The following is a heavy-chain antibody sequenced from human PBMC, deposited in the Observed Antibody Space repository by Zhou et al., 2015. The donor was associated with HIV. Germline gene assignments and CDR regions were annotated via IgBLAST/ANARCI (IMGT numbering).Heavy chain of an antibody. J-gene: IGHJ1*01. V-gene: IGHV1-2*06. CDR3: ATSPGYSGGGFEEYLHH. D-gene: IGHD5-12*01. CDR1: GYTFTSYD. Sequence: QVQLVQSGAEVKKPGASVKVSCKASGYTFTSYDINWMRQATGQRPEWMGRINPNSGVTNFGQRFQGRVTLTRDTSISTAYMDLSRLTSDDTAVYFCATSPGYSGGGFEEYLHHWGQGTLVTVSS. CDR2: INPNSGVT.